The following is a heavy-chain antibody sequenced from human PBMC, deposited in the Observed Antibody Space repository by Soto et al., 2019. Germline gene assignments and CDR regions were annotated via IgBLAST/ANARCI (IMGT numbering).Heavy chain of an antibody. Sequence: VESLRLSCAASGITFSNYGMHWVRQAPGKGLEWVAVISYDGSNEYYADSVKGRFTISRDNSRNTLYLQMMSLRAEDTAMYYCARDIYTSASVGYYYVGMDVWGQGTTVTVSS. CDR1: GITFSNYG. J-gene: IGHJ6*02. D-gene: IGHD3-10*02. CDR3: ARDIYTSASVGYYYVGMDV. V-gene: IGHV3-30*03. CDR2: ISYDGSNE.